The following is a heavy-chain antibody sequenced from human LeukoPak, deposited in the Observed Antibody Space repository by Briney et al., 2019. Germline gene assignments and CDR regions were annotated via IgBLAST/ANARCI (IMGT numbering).Heavy chain of an antibody. CDR1: GGSISSYY. V-gene: IGHV4-4*07. D-gene: IGHD6-13*01. CDR3: ARAGYSSSPWELDY. CDR2: IYTSGST. J-gene: IGHJ4*02. Sequence: KPSETLSLTCTVSGGSISSYYGSWIRQPAGKGLEWIGRIYTSGSTNYNPSLKSRVTMSEDTSKNQFSLKLSSVTAADTAVYYCARAGYSSSPWELDYWGQGTLVTVSS.